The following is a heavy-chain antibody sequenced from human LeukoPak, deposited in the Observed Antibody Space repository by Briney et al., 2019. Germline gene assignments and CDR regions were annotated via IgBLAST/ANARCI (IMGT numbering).Heavy chain of an antibody. CDR3: ARAYQPLGGLSFPDQ. J-gene: IGHJ5*02. V-gene: IGHV7-4-1*02. CDR1: GYTFTSYA. D-gene: IGHD3-16*02. Sequence: GASVKVSCEASGYTFTSYAMNWVRQAPGQGLEWMGWINPNTGNPTYAQGFTGRFVFSLDTSVSTAYLQISSLKAEDTAVYYCARAYQPLGGLSFPDQWGQGTLVTVSS. CDR2: INPNTGNP.